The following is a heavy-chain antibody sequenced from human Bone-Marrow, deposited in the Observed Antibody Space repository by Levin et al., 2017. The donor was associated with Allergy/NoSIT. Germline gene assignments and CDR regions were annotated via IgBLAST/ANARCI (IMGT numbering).Heavy chain of an antibody. CDR2: ISYDGSNK. V-gene: IGHV3-30*18. D-gene: IGHD6-19*01. CDR1: GFTFSSYG. J-gene: IGHJ4*02. CDR3: AKVSLPSGWYWPKEYYFDY. Sequence: GESLKISCAASGFTFSSYGMHWVRQAPGKGLEWVAVISYDGSNKYYADSVKGRFTISRDNSKNTLYLQMNSLRAEDTAVYYCAKVSLPSGWYWPKEYYFDYWGQGTLVTVSS.